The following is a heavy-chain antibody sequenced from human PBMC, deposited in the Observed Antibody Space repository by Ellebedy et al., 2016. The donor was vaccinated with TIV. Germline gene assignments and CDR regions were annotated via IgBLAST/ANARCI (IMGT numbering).Heavy chain of an antibody. J-gene: IGHJ4*02. CDR3: ARGGWELPTGTLSR. Sequence: MPSETLSLTCTVSGGSIGSYFWTWVRQPAGEGLEWIGRISAGGSSNYNPSLKSRVTISVDTSKNQFSLSLTSVTAADTAIYYCARGGWELPTGTLSRWGQGTLVTVSS. CDR1: GGSIGSYF. V-gene: IGHV4-4*07. CDR2: ISAGGSS. D-gene: IGHD1-26*01.